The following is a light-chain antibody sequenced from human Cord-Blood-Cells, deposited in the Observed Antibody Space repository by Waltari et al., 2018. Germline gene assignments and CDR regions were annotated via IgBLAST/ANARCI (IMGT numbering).Light chain of an antibody. Sequence: QSALTQPRSVSGSPGQSVTISCTGTSSDVGGYNYVSWYQQHPGKAPKLMIYDVSKXXXXXXXXXXXXXXXXXXXLXISXLQAEDEADYYCCSYAGSWVFGGGTKLTVL. J-gene: IGLJ3*02. CDR1: SSDVGGYNY. CDR2: DVS. CDR3: CSYAGSWV. V-gene: IGLV2-11*01.